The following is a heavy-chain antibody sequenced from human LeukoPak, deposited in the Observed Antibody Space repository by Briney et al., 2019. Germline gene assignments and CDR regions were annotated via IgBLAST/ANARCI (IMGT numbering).Heavy chain of an antibody. CDR1: GFTFSSYS. Sequence: GGSLRLSCAASGFTFSSYSMNWVRQAPGKGLEWVSYISSSGNTIDYADSVKGRYTISRDNAKNSLYLQMNSLRAEDTAVYYCSRLRGYSYGYADYWGQGTLVTVSS. J-gene: IGHJ4*02. V-gene: IGHV3-48*04. CDR3: SRLRGYSYGYADY. D-gene: IGHD5-18*01. CDR2: ISSSGNTI.